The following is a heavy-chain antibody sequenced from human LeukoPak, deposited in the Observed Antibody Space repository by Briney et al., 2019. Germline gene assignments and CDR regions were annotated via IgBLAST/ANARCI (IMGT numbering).Heavy chain of an antibody. V-gene: IGHV4-4*07. CDR1: GVSISNYY. D-gene: IGHD5/OR15-5a*01. J-gene: IGHJ4*02. CDR2: ISTSGST. Sequence: SETLSLTCTASGVSISNYYWSWIRQPAGKGLEWIGRISTSGSTNYNPSLKSRVTISVDKSRNQFSLKLSSVTAADTAVYYCARVALSGLYYFDNWGQGTLVTVSS. CDR3: ARVALSGLYYFDN.